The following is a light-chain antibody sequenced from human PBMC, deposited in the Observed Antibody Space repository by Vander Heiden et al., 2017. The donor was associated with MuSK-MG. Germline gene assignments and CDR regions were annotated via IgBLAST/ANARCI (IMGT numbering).Light chain of an antibody. J-gene: IGKJ2*01. CDR1: QIVGSN. Sequence: EIVMTQSPATLSVSPGERATLYCRASQIVGSNLAWYQQKPGQAPRLLIYWASTRATGIPARFSGSGSGTDVSLTISSLQSEDFALYYCQQKNNWPYTFGQGTKLEIK. CDR2: WAS. V-gene: IGKV3-15*01. CDR3: QQKNNWPYT.